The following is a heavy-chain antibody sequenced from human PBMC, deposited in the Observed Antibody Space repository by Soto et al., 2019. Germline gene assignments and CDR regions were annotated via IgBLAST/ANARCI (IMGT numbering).Heavy chain of an antibody. Sequence: LSLTCTVSGGSISSYYWSWIRQPPGKGLEWIGYIYYSGSTNYNPSLKSRVTISVDTSKNQFSLKLSSVTAADTAVYYCARVGRGYYDYWSGPFDPWGQGTLVTVSS. D-gene: IGHD3-3*01. J-gene: IGHJ5*02. CDR2: IYYSGST. V-gene: IGHV4-59*01. CDR1: GGSISSYY. CDR3: ARVGRGYYDYWSGPFDP.